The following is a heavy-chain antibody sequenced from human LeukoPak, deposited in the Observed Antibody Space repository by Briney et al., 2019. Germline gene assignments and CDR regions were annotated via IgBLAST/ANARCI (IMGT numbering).Heavy chain of an antibody. J-gene: IGHJ6*02. D-gene: IGHD3-10*01. CDR1: DGSISSYY. CDR2: IYYSGST. Sequence: SETLSLTCTVSDGSISSYYWSWIRQPPGKGLEWIGYIYYSGSTNYNPSLKSRVTISVDTSKNQFSLKLSSVTAADTAVYYCARDRGTYPDYYYGMDVWGQGTTVTVSS. CDR3: ARDRGTYPDYYYGMDV. V-gene: IGHV4-59*01.